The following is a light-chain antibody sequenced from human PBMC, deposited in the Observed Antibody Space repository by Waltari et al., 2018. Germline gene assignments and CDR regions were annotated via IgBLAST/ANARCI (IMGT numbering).Light chain of an antibody. Sequence: EIVLTQSPATLSLSLGDRATLSCRASQSVSSYLAWYQQKPGQAPRLLIYDASTRAAGIPARFSGSGSVTEFTLTISSLEPEDFAVYYCQQRSNSFAFGPGTRVDIK. V-gene: IGKV3-11*01. J-gene: IGKJ3*01. CDR3: QQRSNSFA. CDR1: QSVSSY. CDR2: DAS.